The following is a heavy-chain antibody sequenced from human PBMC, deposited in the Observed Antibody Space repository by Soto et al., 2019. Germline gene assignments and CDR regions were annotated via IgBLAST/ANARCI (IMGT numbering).Heavy chain of an antibody. D-gene: IGHD3-3*01. J-gene: IGHJ4*02. V-gene: IGHV3-23*01. CDR2: ISGSGGST. Sequence: EVQLLESGGGLVQPGGSLRLSCAASGFTFSSYAMSWVRQAPGKGLEWVSAISGSGGSTYYADSVKGRFTISRDNSKNTLYLQMNSLRAEDTAVYYCAKAYSITIFGVVITNFDYWGQGTLVTVSS. CDR3: AKAYSITIFGVVITNFDY. CDR1: GFTFSSYA.